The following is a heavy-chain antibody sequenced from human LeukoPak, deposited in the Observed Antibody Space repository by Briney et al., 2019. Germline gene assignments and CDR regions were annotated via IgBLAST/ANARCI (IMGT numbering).Heavy chain of an antibody. CDR2: IDHSESA. CDR1: GGSFSGYY. J-gene: IGHJ4*02. Sequence: SETLSLTCSVYGGSFSGYYWTWIRQPPGKGLEWIGEIDHSESANHSPSLKSRLTMSVDTSKSQFSLRLNPVTAADTATYYCARRYSSGSYYFDYWGQGALVTVSS. V-gene: IGHV4-34*01. D-gene: IGHD6-19*01. CDR3: ARRYSSGSYYFDY.